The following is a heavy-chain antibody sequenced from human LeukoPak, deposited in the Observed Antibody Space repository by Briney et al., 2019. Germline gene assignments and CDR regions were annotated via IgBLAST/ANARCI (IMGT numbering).Heavy chain of an antibody. CDR1: AHTFPIDY. D-gene: IGHD1-14*01. Sequence: ASMKVACKASAHTFPIDYMYWVRQAPGQGLEWVGMIRFGGGTTSYEPKFQGRVTMTWDSSTSTVYMGLNSLTSEDTAVYFCASPDGVWGQGTMVTVSS. CDR3: ASPDGV. J-gene: IGHJ3*01. V-gene: IGHV1-46*01. CDR2: IRFGGGTT.